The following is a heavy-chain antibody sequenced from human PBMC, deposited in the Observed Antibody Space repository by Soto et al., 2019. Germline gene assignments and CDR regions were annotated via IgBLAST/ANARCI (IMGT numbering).Heavy chain of an antibody. CDR3: ERGRYGDY. D-gene: IGHD1-1*01. CDR1: GYTFTSYG. J-gene: IGHJ4*02. Sequence: QVHLVQSGAEVRKPGASVKVSCKGSGYTFTSYGIAWVRQAPGQGLEWMGWISAHNDNTNYAQKVQGRVTVTRDTSTSTAYMELRKLRSDDTAVYYCERGRYGDYWGQGALVTVSS. CDR2: ISAHNDNT. V-gene: IGHV1-18*01.